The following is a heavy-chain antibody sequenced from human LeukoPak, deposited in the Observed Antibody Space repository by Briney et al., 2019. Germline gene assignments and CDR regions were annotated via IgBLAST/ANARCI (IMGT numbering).Heavy chain of an antibody. D-gene: IGHD5-18*01. V-gene: IGHV5-51*01. Sequence: GESLKISCKGSGYSFTNYWVGWVRQMPGKGLEWMGIIFPGDSDTRYRPSFQGQVTISADKSISTAYLQWSSLKASDAAMYYCARGGYSYGYGGKYYFDYWGQGTLVTVSS. CDR1: GYSFTNYW. CDR3: ARGGYSYGYGGKYYFDY. CDR2: IFPGDSDT. J-gene: IGHJ4*02.